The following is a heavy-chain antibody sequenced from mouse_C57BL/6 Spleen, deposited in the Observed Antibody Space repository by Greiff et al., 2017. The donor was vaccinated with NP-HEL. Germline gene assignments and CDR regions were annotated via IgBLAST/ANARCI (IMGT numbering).Heavy chain of an antibody. V-gene: IGHV3-6*01. J-gene: IGHJ3*01. CDR1: GYSITSGYY. Sequence: ESGPGLVKPSQSLSLTCSVTGYSITSGYYWNWIRQFPGNKLEWMGYISYDGSNNYNPSLKNRISITRDTSKNQFFLKLNSVTTEHTATYYCAATMVTTRLFAYWGQGTLVTVSA. D-gene: IGHD2-2*01. CDR3: AATMVTTRLFAY. CDR2: ISYDGSN.